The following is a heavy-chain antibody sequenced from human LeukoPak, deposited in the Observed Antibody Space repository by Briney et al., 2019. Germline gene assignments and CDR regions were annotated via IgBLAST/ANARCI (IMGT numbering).Heavy chain of an antibody. CDR1: GFTFSSYA. Sequence: GASLRLSCAASGFTFSSYAMSWVRQAPGKGLEWVSAISGSGGSTYYADSVKGRFTISRDNSKNTLYLQMNSLGAEDTAVYYCAKVEQQLVPIGDFDYWGQGTLVTVSS. CDR3: AKVEQQLVPIGDFDY. CDR2: ISGSGGST. D-gene: IGHD6-13*01. V-gene: IGHV3-23*01. J-gene: IGHJ4*02.